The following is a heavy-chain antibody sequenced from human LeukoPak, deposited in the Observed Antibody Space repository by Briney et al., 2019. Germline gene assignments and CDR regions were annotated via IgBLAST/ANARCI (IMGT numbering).Heavy chain of an antibody. CDR3: ARAQASYYYDSSGYYFDY. CDR2: IIPILGIA. Sequence: SVKVSCKASGGTFSSYAISWVRQAPGQGLEWMGRIIPILGIANYAQKFQGRVTITADKSTSTAYMELSSLRSEDTAVYYCARAQASYYYDSSGYYFDYWGQGTLVTVSS. V-gene: IGHV1-69*04. J-gene: IGHJ4*02. CDR1: GGTFSSYA. D-gene: IGHD3-22*01.